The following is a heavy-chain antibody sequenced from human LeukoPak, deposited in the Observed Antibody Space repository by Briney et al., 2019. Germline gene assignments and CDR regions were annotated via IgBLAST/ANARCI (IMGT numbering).Heavy chain of an antibody. CDR1: GGSISSGGYY. J-gene: IGHJ5*02. V-gene: IGHV4-39*07. CDR3: ARRYYSSSRRFDP. Sequence: SQTLSLTCTVSGGSISSGGYYWSWIRQPPGKGLEWIGGINHSGSTNYNPSLKSRVTISVDTSKNQFSLKLSSVTAADTAVYYCARRYYSSSRRFDPWGQGTLVTVSS. D-gene: IGHD6-6*01. CDR2: INHSGST.